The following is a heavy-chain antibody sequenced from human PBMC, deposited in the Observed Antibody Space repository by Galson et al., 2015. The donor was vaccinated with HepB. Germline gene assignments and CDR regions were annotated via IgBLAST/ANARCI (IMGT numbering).Heavy chain of an antibody. V-gene: IGHV1-69*13. Sequence: SVKVSCKASGGTFSSYAISWVRQAPGQGLEWMGGIIPIFGTANYAQKFQGRVTITADESTSTAYMELSSLRSEDTAVYYCARGGPNYVWGRVYFDYWGQGTLVTVSS. J-gene: IGHJ4*02. CDR1: GGTFSSYA. CDR3: ARGGPNYVWGRVYFDY. D-gene: IGHD3-16*01. CDR2: IIPIFGTA.